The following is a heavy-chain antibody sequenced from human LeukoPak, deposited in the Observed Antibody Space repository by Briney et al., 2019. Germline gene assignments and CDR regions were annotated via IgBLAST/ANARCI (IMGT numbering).Heavy chain of an antibody. V-gene: IGHV4-59*01. CDR3: ARDPVVQTGTTEGGGWFDP. Sequence: SETLSLTCTVSGDSINSYYWNWLRQPPGKGLEWIGYIYYSGSTNYNPSLTSRVAISVDTSKTQFSLRLTSVTAADTAVYYCARDPVVQTGTTEGGGWFDPWGQGTLVTVSS. J-gene: IGHJ5*02. CDR1: GDSINSYY. D-gene: IGHD1-7*01. CDR2: IYYSGST.